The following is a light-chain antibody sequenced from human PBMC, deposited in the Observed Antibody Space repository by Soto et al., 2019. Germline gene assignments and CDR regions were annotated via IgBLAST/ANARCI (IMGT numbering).Light chain of an antibody. J-gene: IGKJ1*01. V-gene: IGKV3-20*01. CDR3: QQYGSSPWT. CDR2: GAS. CDR1: QSVISY. Sequence: EIVLTQSPGSLSFSPGERATLSCSASQSVISYLAWYQQKPGQAPTLLIYGASSWATGVPDRFSGSGSGTDFTLTISRLEPEDFAVYYCQQYGSSPWTFGQGTKVDIK.